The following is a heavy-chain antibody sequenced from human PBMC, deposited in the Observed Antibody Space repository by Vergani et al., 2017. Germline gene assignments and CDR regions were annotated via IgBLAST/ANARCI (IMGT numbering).Heavy chain of an antibody. CDR1: GYSFTSYW. Sequence: EVQLVQSGAEVKKPGESLKISCKGSGYSFTSYWIGWVRQMPGKGLEWMGIIYPGDSDTRYSPSFQGQVTISADKSISTAYLQWSSLKASDTAMYYCARHGITMVRGEVSYYYYMDVWGKGTTVTVSS. CDR3: ARHGITMVRGEVSYYYYMDV. V-gene: IGHV5-51*01. J-gene: IGHJ6*03. CDR2: IYPGDSDT. D-gene: IGHD3-10*01.